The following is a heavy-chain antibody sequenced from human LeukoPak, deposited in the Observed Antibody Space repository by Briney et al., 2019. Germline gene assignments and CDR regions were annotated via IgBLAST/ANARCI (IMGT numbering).Heavy chain of an antibody. J-gene: IGHJ3*02. D-gene: IGHD3-9*01. Sequence: GGSLRLSCAASEFSVTTYAMGWVRQAPGKGLEWVSVISDRGDSTHYADSVKGRFTISRDSSKNTLYLQMNSLRGEDTAVYYCAKGRWGLTINNFDIWGQGTMVTVSS. CDR2: ISDRGDST. V-gene: IGHV3-23*01. CDR1: EFSVTTYA. CDR3: AKGRWGLTINNFDI.